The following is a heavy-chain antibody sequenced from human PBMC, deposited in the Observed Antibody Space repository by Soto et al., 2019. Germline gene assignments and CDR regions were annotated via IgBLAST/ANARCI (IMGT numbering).Heavy chain of an antibody. CDR2: INVGNGNT. D-gene: IGHD1-26*01. Sequence: ASVKVSCKTSGYTFTSNSMHWVRQAPGQRPEWMGWINVGNGNTKYSQKFQGRVTITRDTSASTAYMELSSLRSEDTALYYCAREALVGTTTRGFYYGMDVWGQGTTVTVSS. CDR3: AREALVGTTTRGFYYGMDV. V-gene: IGHV1-3*01. J-gene: IGHJ6*02. CDR1: GYTFTSNS.